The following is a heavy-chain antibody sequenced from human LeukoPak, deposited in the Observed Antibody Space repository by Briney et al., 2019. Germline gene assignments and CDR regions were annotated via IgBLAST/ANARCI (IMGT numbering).Heavy chain of an antibody. Sequence: PSETLSLTCTVSGGSISSYYWSWIRQPPGKGLEWIGNIYYSGSTNYNPSLKSRVTISVDTSKTKFSLKLSSVTAADTAVYYCERERRDGYNRAVDYWGQGTLVTVSS. CDR2: IYYSGST. D-gene: IGHD5-24*01. CDR3: ERERRDGYNRAVDY. V-gene: IGHV4-59*01. J-gene: IGHJ4*02. CDR1: GGSISSYY.